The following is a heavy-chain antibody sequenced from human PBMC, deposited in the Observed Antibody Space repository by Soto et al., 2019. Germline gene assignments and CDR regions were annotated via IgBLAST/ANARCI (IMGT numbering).Heavy chain of an antibody. CDR2: IYHSGST. D-gene: IGHD2-21*02. J-gene: IGHJ5*02. CDR3: ARVGPYCGGDCYSPPP. CDR1: GYSISSGSY. V-gene: IGHV4-38-2*02. Sequence: SETLSLTCTVSGYSISSGSYWAWIRQPPGKGLEWIGTIYHSGSTYYNPSLKSRVTISVDASENHFSLKLSSVTAADTAVYYCARVGPYCGGDCYSPPPWGQGTLVTVSS.